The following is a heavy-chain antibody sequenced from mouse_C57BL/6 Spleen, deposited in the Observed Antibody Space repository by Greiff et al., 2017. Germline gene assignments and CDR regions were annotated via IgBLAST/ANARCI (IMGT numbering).Heavy chain of an antibody. V-gene: IGHV1-82*01. J-gene: IGHJ2*01. CDR2: IYPGDGDT. Sequence: QVQLQQSGPELVKPGASVKISCKASGYEFSSAWMNWVKQRPGKGLEWIGRIYPGDGDTNYNGKFKGKGTLTADKSYTTAYMQLSSLTSVEAAVSVFASLDDGYSFDYWGQGTTLTVSS. CDR1: GYEFSSAW. CDR3: ASLDDGYSFDY. D-gene: IGHD2-3*01.